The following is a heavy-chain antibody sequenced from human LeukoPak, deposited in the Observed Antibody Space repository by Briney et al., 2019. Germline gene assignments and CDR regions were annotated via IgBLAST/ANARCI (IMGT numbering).Heavy chain of an antibody. CDR2: IYYSGST. Sequence: PSETLSLTCTVSGGSISSSSYYWGWIRQPPGKGLEWIGSIYYSGSTYYNPSLKSRVTISVDTSKNQFSLKLSSVTAADTAVYYCARRGKVAGTSVWFDPWGQGPLVTVSS. V-gene: IGHV4-39*01. CDR3: ARRGKVAGTSVWFDP. CDR1: GGSISSSSYY. J-gene: IGHJ5*02. D-gene: IGHD6-19*01.